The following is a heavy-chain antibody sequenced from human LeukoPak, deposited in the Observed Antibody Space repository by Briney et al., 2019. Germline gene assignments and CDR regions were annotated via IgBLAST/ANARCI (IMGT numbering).Heavy chain of an antibody. CDR3: AKSGPRYCSGGSCRGGY. Sequence: HAGGSLRLSCEVSGFTFAAYDMYWVRQAPGKGLEWVSAISGSGGSTYYADSVKGRFTISRDNSKNTLYLQMNSLRAEDTAVYYCAKSGPRYCSGGSCRGGYWGQGTLVTVSS. J-gene: IGHJ4*02. D-gene: IGHD2-15*01. CDR1: GFTFAAYD. V-gene: IGHV3-23*01. CDR2: ISGSGGST.